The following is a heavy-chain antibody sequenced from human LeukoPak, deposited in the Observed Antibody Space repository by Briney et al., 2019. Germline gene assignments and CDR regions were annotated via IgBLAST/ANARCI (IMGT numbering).Heavy chain of an antibody. CDR3: ARSILHSGGSCCWYYFDY. V-gene: IGHV4-59*11. CDR1: GGSFSNRY. CDR2: IYYSGST. Sequence: SETLSLTCTVSGGSFSNRYWSWLRQSPGKGLEWIGCIYYSGSTSYNPSLNSRVTFSIDTSKSQFSLHLNSVTAADTAVYYCARSILHSGGSCCWYYFDYWGQGALVTVSS. J-gene: IGHJ4*02. D-gene: IGHD2-15*01.